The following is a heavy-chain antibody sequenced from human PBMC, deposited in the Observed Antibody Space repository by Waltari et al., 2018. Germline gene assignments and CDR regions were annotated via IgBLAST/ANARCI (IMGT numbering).Heavy chain of an antibody. CDR1: GDPLSGGDYS. Sequence: QVQLQESGPGLVKPSQTLSLTCPVSGDPLSGGDYSWSCIRPPAGKGLEWIGRIYISGTTNYNPSLKSRVTISLDTSKNQFSLNLSSVTAADTAVYYCARGPGFYYESIKFDYWGQGTLVTVSS. D-gene: IGHD3-22*01. CDR3: ARGPGFYYESIKFDY. J-gene: IGHJ4*02. CDR2: IYISGTT. V-gene: IGHV4-61*02.